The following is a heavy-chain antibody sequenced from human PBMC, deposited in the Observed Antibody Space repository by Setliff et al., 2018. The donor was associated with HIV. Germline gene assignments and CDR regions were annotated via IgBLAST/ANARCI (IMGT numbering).Heavy chain of an antibody. Sequence: SETLSLTCTVSGGSISSSSDYWGWIRQPPGKGLEWIGYIYYSGSTYYNPSLKSRITISVDTSKNQFSLKLSSVTAADTAVYYCAREYCSAGSCYSGRWGQGTLVTVSS. V-gene: IGHV4-39*02. CDR3: AREYCSAGSCYSGR. D-gene: IGHD2-15*01. CDR2: IYYSGST. CDR1: GGSISSSSDY. J-gene: IGHJ4*02.